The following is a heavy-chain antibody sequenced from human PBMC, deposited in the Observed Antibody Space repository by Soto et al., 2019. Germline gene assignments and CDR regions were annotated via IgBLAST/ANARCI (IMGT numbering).Heavy chain of an antibody. D-gene: IGHD3-10*01. CDR3: AKDSGYMVRGPQLGTYYYYYGMDV. Sequence: PXGRLRLSCAASGCTFSSYAMSGVRQAPGKGLEWVSAISGSGGSRYYADSVKGRFTISRDNSKNTLYLQMNSLRAEDTAVYYCAKDSGYMVRGPQLGTYYYYYGMDVWGQGTKVTVYS. V-gene: IGHV3-23*01. CDR1: GCTFSSYA. J-gene: IGHJ6*02. CDR2: ISGSGGSR.